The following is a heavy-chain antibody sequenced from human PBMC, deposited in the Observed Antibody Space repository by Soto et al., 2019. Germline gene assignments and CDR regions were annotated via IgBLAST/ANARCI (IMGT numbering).Heavy chain of an antibody. J-gene: IGHJ5*02. Sequence: SETLSLTCTVSGGSISSSCYYWGWIRQPPGKGLEWIGSIYYSGSTYYHPALKSRVTISVDTSKNQFSLKLSFVTAADTAVYYCARPLPDIVVVPAAILHNWFDPWGQGTLVTVSS. D-gene: IGHD2-2*01. CDR3: ARPLPDIVVVPAAILHNWFDP. CDR2: IYYSGST. V-gene: IGHV4-39*01. CDR1: GGSISSSCYY.